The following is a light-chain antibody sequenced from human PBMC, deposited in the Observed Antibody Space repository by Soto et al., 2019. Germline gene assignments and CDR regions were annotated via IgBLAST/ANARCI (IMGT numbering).Light chain of an antibody. J-gene: IGKJ2*01. CDR3: QQFNNWPHT. Sequence: EIVLTQSPGTLSLSPGERATLSCRASQSVNQKLGWYQQKPGQAPRLLIYVASYRAAGIPARFSGSGSGTEYTLTISNLQAEDFAVYYCQQFNNWPHTFGQGTKVDIK. CDR1: QSVNQK. V-gene: IGKV3-15*01. CDR2: VAS.